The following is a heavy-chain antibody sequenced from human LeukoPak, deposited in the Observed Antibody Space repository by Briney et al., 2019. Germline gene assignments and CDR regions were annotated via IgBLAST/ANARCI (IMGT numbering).Heavy chain of an antibody. CDR2: IKQDGSEK. D-gene: IGHD5-18*01. J-gene: IGHJ4*02. CDR1: GFTFSNYW. CDR3: ARDVYNYGPTTTFDY. V-gene: IGHV3-7*01. Sequence: GGSLRLSCAASGFTFSNYWMSWVRQAPVKGLEWVANIKQDGSEKYYVDSVRGRFTISRDNAKNSLYLQMNSLRAEDTAVYYCARDVYNYGPTTTFDYWGQGTLVTVSS.